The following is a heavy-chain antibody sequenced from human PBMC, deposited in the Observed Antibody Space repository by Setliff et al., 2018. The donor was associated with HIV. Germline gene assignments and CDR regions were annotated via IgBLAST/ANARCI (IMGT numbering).Heavy chain of an antibody. CDR3: HSGYDTEEQSYFDY. J-gene: IGHJ4*02. CDR1: GFTFSDYY. D-gene: IGHD5-12*01. Sequence: GSLRLSCAASGFTFSDYYMSWIRQAPGKGLEWVSRVNRDGSSTTYADSVKDRFTISRDNAKNTLYLQMNSLRAEDTGVYYCHSGYDTEEQSYFDYWGQGALVTVSS. CDR2: VNRDGSST. V-gene: IGHV3-74*01.